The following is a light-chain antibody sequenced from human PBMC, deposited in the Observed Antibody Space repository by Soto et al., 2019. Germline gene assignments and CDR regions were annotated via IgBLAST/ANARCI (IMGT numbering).Light chain of an antibody. CDR1: QSVSSSY. CDR3: QQYGSSSYT. CDR2: GAS. Sequence: EIVLTQSPGTLSLSPGERATLSCRASQSVSSSYLAWYQQKPGQAPRVLVYGASSRATGIPDRFSGSGSGTDFPLTISRLEPEDFAVYYCQQYGSSSYTFGQGTKLEIK. V-gene: IGKV3-20*01. J-gene: IGKJ2*01.